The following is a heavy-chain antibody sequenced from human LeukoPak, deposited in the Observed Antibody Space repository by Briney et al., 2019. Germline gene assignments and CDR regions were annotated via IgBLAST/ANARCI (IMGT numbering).Heavy chain of an antibody. V-gene: IGHV3-7*01. CDR2: IKQDGSEK. CDR3: ARATYYYDSSGYYPDAFDI. CDR1: GFTFSSYS. D-gene: IGHD3-22*01. Sequence: GGSLRLSCAASGFTFSSYSMNWVRQAPGKGLEWVANIKQDGSEKYYVDSVKGRFTISRDNAKNSLYLQMNSLRAEDTAVYYCARATYYYDSSGYYPDAFDIWGQGTMVTVSS. J-gene: IGHJ3*02.